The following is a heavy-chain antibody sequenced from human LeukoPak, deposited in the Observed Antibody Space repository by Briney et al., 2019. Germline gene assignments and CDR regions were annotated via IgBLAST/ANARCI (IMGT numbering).Heavy chain of an antibody. CDR3: ARERDAAAPYYGMDV. CDR1: GGSIRSFY. V-gene: IGHV4-4*07. CDR2: IYSSGSA. Sequence: ETLSLTCTVSGGSIRSFYWSWIRPPAGKGLEWIGRIYSSGSANYNPSLRSRVTMSVDTSKNQFSLRLTSVTAADTAVYYCARERDAAAPYYGMDVWGQGTTVTVSS. D-gene: IGHD6-25*01. J-gene: IGHJ6*02.